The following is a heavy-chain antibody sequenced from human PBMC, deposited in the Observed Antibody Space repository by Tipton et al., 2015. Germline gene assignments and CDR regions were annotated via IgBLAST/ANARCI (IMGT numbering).Heavy chain of an antibody. CDR3: ACQDYDILTRDYQTVDY. D-gene: IGHD3-9*01. CDR1: AYSITSDYY. V-gene: IGHV4-38-2*01. CDR2: ISHSGNT. J-gene: IGHJ4*02. Sequence: TLSLTCAVSAYSITSDYYWGWIRQPPGKGLEWIGSISHSGNTYYNPSLKSRVTISVDTSKNQFSLRARSVTAADTAVYYCACQDYDILTRDYQTVDYWGQGTLVTVSS.